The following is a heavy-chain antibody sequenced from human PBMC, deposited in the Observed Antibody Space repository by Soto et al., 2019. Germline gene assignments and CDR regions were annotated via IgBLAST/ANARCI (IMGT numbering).Heavy chain of an antibody. CDR2: INAGNGNT. CDR3: ARDFFDSSSWCGAFDS. CDR1: GYTCTNYA. Sequence: ASVKVSCKASGYTCTNYAMHWVLQAPGQRLEWMGWINAGNGNTKYSQKFQGRVTITRDTSASTAYMELSSLRSEDTAVYYCARDFFDSSSWCGAFDSWGEGTMVTVS. D-gene: IGHD6-13*01. J-gene: IGHJ3*02. V-gene: IGHV1-3*01.